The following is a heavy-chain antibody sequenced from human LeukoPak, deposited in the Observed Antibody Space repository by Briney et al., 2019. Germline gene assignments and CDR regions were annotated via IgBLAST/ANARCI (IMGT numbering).Heavy chain of an antibody. J-gene: IGHJ4*02. CDR1: GFTFSSYG. V-gene: IGHV3-33*01. CDR3: AREVRSGYFDY. Sequence: GRSLRLSCAASGFTFSSYGMHWVRQAPGKGLEWVAVIWYDGSNKYYADSVKGRFTISRDNSKNTLYLQMNSLRAEDTAVYYCAREVRSGYFDYWGQGTLVTVSS. D-gene: IGHD3-10*01. CDR2: IWYDGSNK.